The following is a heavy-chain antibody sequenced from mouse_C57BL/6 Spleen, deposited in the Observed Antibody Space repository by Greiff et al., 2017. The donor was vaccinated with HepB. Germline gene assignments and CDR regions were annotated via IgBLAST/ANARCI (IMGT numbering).Heavy chain of an antibody. D-gene: IGHD2-3*01. J-gene: IGHJ3*01. CDR2: IDPENGDT. V-gene: IGHV14-4*01. CDR1: GFNIKDDY. Sequence: VQLQQSGAELVRPGASVKLSCTASGFNIKDDYMHWVKQRPEQGLEWIGWIDPENGDTEYASKFQGKATITADTSSNTAYLQLSSLTSEDTAVYDCTTDGSAWCAYWGQGTLVTVSA. CDR3: TTDGSAWCAY.